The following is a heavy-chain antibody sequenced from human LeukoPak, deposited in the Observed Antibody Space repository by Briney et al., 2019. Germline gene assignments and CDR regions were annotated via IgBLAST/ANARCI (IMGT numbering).Heavy chain of an antibody. CDR3: ARGGYYYDSDAFDI. Sequence: SETLSLTCTVSGGSISSYYWSWIRQPPGKGLEWIGYIYYSGSTNYNPSLKSRVTISVDTSKNRFSLKLSSVTAADTAVYYCARGGYYYDSDAFDIWGQGTMVTVSS. J-gene: IGHJ3*02. CDR1: GGSISSYY. D-gene: IGHD3-22*01. CDR2: IYYSGST. V-gene: IGHV4-59*01.